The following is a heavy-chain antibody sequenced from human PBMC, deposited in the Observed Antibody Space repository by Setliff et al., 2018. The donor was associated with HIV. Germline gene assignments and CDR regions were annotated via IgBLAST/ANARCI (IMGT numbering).Heavy chain of an antibody. D-gene: IGHD6-19*01. V-gene: IGHV1-8*01. CDR3: ARGLAVAGKSYYSYYYMDV. Sequence: GASVKVSCKASGYTFTSYDINWVRQATGQGLEWMGWMSPNSGNTGYAQKFQGRVTMTRSTSISTAYMELSSLRSEDTAVYYCARGLAVAGKSYYSYYYMDVWGKGTTVTVSS. CDR2: MSPNSGNT. J-gene: IGHJ6*03. CDR1: GYTFTSYD.